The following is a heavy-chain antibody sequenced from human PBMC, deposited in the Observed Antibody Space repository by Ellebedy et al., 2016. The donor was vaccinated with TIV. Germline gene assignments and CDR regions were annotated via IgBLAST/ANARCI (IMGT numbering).Heavy chain of an antibody. V-gene: IGHV4-59*01. CDR2: IYYSGST. CDR3: ARDSYDSSGYYY. D-gene: IGHD3-22*01. Sequence: SETLSLXCTVSGGSISSYYWGWIRQPPGKGLEWIGYIYYSGSTNYNPSLKSRVTISVDTSKNQFSLKLSSVTAADTAVYYCARDSYDSSGYYYWGQGTLVTVSS. J-gene: IGHJ4*02. CDR1: GGSISSYY.